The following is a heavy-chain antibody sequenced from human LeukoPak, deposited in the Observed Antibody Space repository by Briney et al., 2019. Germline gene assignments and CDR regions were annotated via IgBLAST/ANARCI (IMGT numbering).Heavy chain of an antibody. CDR1: GFTFSNHG. Sequence: GGSLRLSCAASGFTFSNHGMNWVRQAPGKGLEWLSGVSPPGGGTYYADSVKGRFTISRDDSKNTLYLQMNSLRAEDTAVYYCARGRDSSGYYYYMDVWGKGTTVTVSS. CDR3: ARGRDSSGYYYYMDV. V-gene: IGHV3-23*01. CDR2: VSPPGGGT. D-gene: IGHD3-22*01. J-gene: IGHJ6*03.